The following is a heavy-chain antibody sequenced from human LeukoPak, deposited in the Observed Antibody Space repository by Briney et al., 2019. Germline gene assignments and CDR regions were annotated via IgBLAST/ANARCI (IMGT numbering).Heavy chain of an antibody. J-gene: IGHJ3*02. Sequence: SETLSLTCTVSGGSISSSSYYWGWIRQPPGKGLEWIGSIYYSGSTYYNPSLKSRVTISVDTSKNQFSLKLSSVTAADTAVYYCARHFSSGLDAFDIWGQGTMVTVSS. V-gene: IGHV4-39*01. D-gene: IGHD3-22*01. CDR1: GGSISSSSYY. CDR2: IYYSGST. CDR3: ARHFSSGLDAFDI.